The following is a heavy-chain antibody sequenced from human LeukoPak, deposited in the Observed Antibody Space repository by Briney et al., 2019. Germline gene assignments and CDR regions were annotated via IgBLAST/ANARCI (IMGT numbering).Heavy chain of an antibody. CDR2: INPSGGST. V-gene: IGHV1-46*01. Sequence: ASVKVSCKASGYTFTSYYMRWVRQAPGQGLEWMGIINPSGGSTSYAQKFQGRVTMTRDTSTSTVYMELSSLRSEDTAVYYCARESKTYDGDGYYHDYWGQGTLVTVSS. J-gene: IGHJ4*02. D-gene: IGHD2-21*01. CDR1: GYTFTSYY. CDR3: ARESKTYDGDGYYHDY.